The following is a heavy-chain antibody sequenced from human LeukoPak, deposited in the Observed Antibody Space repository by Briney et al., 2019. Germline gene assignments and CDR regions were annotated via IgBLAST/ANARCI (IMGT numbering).Heavy chain of an antibody. CDR3: ARVQQYDKFDY. V-gene: IGHV3-20*04. J-gene: IGHJ4*02. Sequence: GGSLRLSCAASGFTFDDYDLNWVRKAPGKGLEWVSGISWNGRNTAYAESPKGRFTISRDNAKNSLYLQMNSLRAEDTAFYYCARVQQYDKFDYWGQGTLVTVSS. CDR2: ISWNGRNT. D-gene: IGHD3-22*01. CDR1: GFTFDDYD.